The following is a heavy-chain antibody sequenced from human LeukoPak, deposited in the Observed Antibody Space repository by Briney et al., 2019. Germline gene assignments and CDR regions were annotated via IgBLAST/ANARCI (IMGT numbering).Heavy chain of an antibody. CDR1: GFTFSSYS. CDR2: ISSSSSYI. Sequence: GGSLRLSCAASGFTFSSYSMNWVRQAPGKGLEWVSSISSSSSYIYYADSVKGRFTISRDNAKNSLYLQMNSLRAEDTAVYYCARDRGGVVPAAFDYWGQGTLVTVSS. CDR3: ARDRGGVVPAAFDY. V-gene: IGHV3-21*01. J-gene: IGHJ4*02. D-gene: IGHD2-2*01.